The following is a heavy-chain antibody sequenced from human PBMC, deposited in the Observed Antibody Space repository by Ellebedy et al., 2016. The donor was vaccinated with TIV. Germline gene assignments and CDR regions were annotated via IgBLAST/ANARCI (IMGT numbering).Heavy chain of an antibody. V-gene: IGHV3-74*01. Sequence: GESLKISCAASGFTFNSYVMSWVRQAPGKGLVWVSRISPDGSNTIYADSVKGRFTISRDNAKNTLYLQMNSLRAEDTAVYYCTGPIGGTTLEYWGQGTLVTVSS. D-gene: IGHD3-16*01. CDR3: TGPIGGTTLEY. J-gene: IGHJ4*02. CDR1: GFTFNSYV. CDR2: ISPDGSNT.